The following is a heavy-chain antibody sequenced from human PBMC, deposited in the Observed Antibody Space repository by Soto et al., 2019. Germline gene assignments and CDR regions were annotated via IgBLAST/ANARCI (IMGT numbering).Heavy chain of an antibody. D-gene: IGHD6-13*01. V-gene: IGHV3-30*18. J-gene: IGHJ6*02. Sequence: GGSLRLSCAASGFTFSSYGMHWVRQAPGKGLEWVAVISYDGSNKYYADSVKGRFTISRDNSKNTLYLQMNSLRAEDTAVYYCAKDSGLGIAAYYYYYGMDVWGQGTTVTVSS. CDR3: AKDSGLGIAAYYYYYGMDV. CDR1: GFTFSSYG. CDR2: ISYDGSNK.